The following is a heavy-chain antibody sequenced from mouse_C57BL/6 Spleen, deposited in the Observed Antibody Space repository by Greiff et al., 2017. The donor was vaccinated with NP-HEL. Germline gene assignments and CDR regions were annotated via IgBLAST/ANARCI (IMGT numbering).Heavy chain of an antibody. CDR3: ARGRFTTVVAHWYFDV. D-gene: IGHD1-1*01. CDR2: IDPSDSYT. Sequence: QVQLKQPGAELVMPGASVKLSCKASGYTFTSYWMHWVKQRPGPGLEWIGEIDPSDSYTNSTQKFKGKSTLTVDKSSSTAYMQLSSLTSEDSAVYYCARGRFTTVVAHWYFDVWGTGTTVTVSS. J-gene: IGHJ1*03. V-gene: IGHV1-69*01. CDR1: GYTFTSYW.